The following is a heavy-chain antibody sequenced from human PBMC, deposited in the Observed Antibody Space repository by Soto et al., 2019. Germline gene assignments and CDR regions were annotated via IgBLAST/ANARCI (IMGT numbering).Heavy chain of an antibody. J-gene: IGHJ3*02. V-gene: IGHV3-23*01. Sequence: EVQLLESGGGLVQPGGSLRLSCAASGFTFSSYAMSWVRQAPGKGLEWVSAISGSGGSTYYADSVKGRFTISRDNSKNTLYLQMNSLRAEDTAVYYCAKVHSHWGGLGHDAFDIWGQGTMVTVSS. CDR1: GFTFSSYA. D-gene: IGHD7-27*01. CDR3: AKVHSHWGGLGHDAFDI. CDR2: ISGSGGST.